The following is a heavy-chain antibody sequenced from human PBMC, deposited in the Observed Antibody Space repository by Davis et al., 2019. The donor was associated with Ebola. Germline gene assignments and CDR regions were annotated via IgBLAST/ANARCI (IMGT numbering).Heavy chain of an antibody. J-gene: IGHJ3*02. D-gene: IGHD6-19*01. Sequence: ASVKVSCKASGYTFTNYDIHWVRQATGEGLEWMAWMNPNSGNTDYAQKFQGRVILTRNTSTNTAYLELHSLRSDDTAVYYCARDLYSSGWYAEDAFDIWGQGTMVTVSS. CDR1: GYTFTNYD. CDR3: ARDLYSSGWYAEDAFDI. CDR2: MNPNSGNT. V-gene: IGHV1-8*01.